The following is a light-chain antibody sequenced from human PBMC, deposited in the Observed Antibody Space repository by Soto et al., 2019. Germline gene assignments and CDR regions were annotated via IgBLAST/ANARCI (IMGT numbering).Light chain of an antibody. J-gene: IGKJ1*01. V-gene: IGKV1-5*03. CDR2: EAS. CDR1: QSISSW. CDR3: QQYNSYSWT. Sequence: DIQMTQSPSTLSASVGDRVTITCRASQSISSWLAWYQPKPGKAPKLLIYEASSLESGVPSRFRGSGSGTECTITISSLQLDDFATYYCQQYNSYSWTFGQGPKGDIK.